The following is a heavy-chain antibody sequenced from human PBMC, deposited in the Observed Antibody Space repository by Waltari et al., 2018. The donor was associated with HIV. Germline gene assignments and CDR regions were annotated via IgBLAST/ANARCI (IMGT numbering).Heavy chain of an antibody. CDR2: INPNSGGT. D-gene: IGHD3-10*01. CDR1: GYTFTGSY. Sequence: QVQLVQSGAEVKKPGASVTVSCKASGYTFTGSYMHWVRQAPGQGLEWRGWINPNSGGTNYAQKFQGRVTMTRDTSISTAYMELSRLRSDDTAVYYCARVGSYYKWGYFDYWGQGTLVTVSS. CDR3: ARVGSYYKWGYFDY. V-gene: IGHV1-2*02. J-gene: IGHJ4*02.